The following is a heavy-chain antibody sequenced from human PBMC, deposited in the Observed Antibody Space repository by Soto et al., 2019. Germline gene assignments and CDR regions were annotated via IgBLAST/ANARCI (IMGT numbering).Heavy chain of an antibody. V-gene: IGHV4-59*12. Sequence: SETLSLTCTVSGGSISRYYWNWIRQSPGKGLEWIGYIYYGGSTNYNPPLKSRVTISVDTSKNQFSLKLSSVTAADTAVYYCARAPYDYIWGSYRYFDYWGQGTLVTVSS. CDR3: ARAPYDYIWGSYRYFDY. CDR2: IYYGGST. CDR1: GGSISRYY. D-gene: IGHD3-16*02. J-gene: IGHJ4*02.